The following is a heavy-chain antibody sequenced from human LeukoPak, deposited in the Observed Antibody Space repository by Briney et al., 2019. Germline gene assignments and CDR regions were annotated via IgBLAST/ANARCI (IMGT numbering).Heavy chain of an antibody. J-gene: IGHJ5*02. D-gene: IGHD6-19*01. V-gene: IGHV3-9*01. CDR1: GITFQDYA. Sequence: GGSLRLSCTASGITFQDYAMHWVRQAPGKGLEWVSGITWNSGNMDYAGSVKGRFAISRDNAKNSLYLQMNSLREEDTALYYCVKDINPRKQWLEGWFDPWGQGTLVTVSS. CDR3: VKDINPRKQWLEGWFDP. CDR2: ITWNSGNM.